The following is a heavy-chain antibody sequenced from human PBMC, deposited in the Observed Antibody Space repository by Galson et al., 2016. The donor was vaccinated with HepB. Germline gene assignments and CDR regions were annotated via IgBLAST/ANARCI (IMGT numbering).Heavy chain of an antibody. V-gene: IGHV4-39*01. J-gene: IGHJ4*02. CDR2: IYYSGST. CDR1: GGSISSSTYY. D-gene: IGHD6-19*01. CDR3: ARRRIAVADDYFDF. Sequence: ETLSLTCTVSGGSISSSTYYWGWIRQPPGKGLEWIGSIYYSGSTYYNPSLKSRVTISVDSSKSQFSLNLSSVTAADTAVYYCARRRIAVADDYFDFWGQGTLVTVSS.